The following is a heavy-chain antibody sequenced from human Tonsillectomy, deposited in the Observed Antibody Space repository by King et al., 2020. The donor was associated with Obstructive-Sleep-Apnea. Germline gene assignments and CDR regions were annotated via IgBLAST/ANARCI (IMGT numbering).Heavy chain of an antibody. J-gene: IGHJ4*02. CDR3: AHYDILTGYYDY. CDR2: IYWDDDK. Sequence: TLKESGPTLVKPTQTLTLTCSFSGFSLSTSGVGVGRIRQPPGKALEWLALIYWDDDKRYSPSLKSRLTITKDTSKNQVVLTMTNMDPVDTGTYYCAHYDILTGYYDYWGQGTLVTVSS. CDR1: GFSLSTSGVG. D-gene: IGHD3-9*01. V-gene: IGHV2-5*02.